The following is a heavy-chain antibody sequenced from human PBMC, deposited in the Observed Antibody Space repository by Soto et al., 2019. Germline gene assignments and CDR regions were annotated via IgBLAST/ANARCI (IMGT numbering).Heavy chain of an antibody. D-gene: IGHD7-27*01. Sequence: EVQLVESGGGLVKPGGSLRLSCAASGFTFSSYSMNWVRQAPGKGLEWVSSISSSSSYIYYADSVKGRFTISRDNAKNALYLKMNSLRAEDTAVYYCASWGWFDPWGQGTLVTGSS. CDR2: ISSSSSYI. J-gene: IGHJ5*02. CDR1: GFTFSSYS. V-gene: IGHV3-21*01. CDR3: ASWGWFDP.